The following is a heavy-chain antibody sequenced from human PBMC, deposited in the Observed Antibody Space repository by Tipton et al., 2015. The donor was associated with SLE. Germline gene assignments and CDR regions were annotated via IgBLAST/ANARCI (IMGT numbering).Heavy chain of an antibody. CDR1: GGSISSPY. D-gene: IGHD2-15*01. J-gene: IGHJ4*02. V-gene: IGHV4-59*11. Sequence: TLSLTCTVSGGSISSPYWVWIRPAPGQGLAWIGYISNSETTSYNPSLKSRVTISLDTSKNQFSLKLRSVTAADTAVYYCAGAWPGYCSGGTCYVLDYWGQGTLVTVSS. CDR2: ISNSETT. CDR3: AGAWPGYCSGGTCYVLDY.